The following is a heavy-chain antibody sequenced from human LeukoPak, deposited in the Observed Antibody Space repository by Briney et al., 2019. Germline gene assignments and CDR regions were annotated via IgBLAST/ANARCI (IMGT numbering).Heavy chain of an antibody. J-gene: IGHJ5*02. CDR2: INPNSGGT. CDR3: ARAANLGYCSSTSCYKINNWFDP. Sequence: ASVKVSCKASGYTFTGYYMHWVRQAPGQGLDWMGWINPNSGGTNYAQKFQGRATMTRDTSISTAYMELSRLRSDDTAVYYCARAANLGYCSSTSCYKINNWFDPWGQGTLVTVSS. CDR1: GYTFTGYY. D-gene: IGHD2-2*02. V-gene: IGHV1-2*02.